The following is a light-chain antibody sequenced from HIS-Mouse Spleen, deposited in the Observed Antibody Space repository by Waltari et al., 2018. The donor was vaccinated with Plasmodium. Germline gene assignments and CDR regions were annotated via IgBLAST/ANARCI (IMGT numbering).Light chain of an antibody. V-gene: IGKV3-20*01. CDR2: GAS. Sequence: EIVLTQSPGTLSLSPGERATLSCRASQSVSSSYLARYQQKPGQAPRLLVLGASSRATCIPDRFSGSGSGTDFTLTISRLEPEDFAVYYCQQYGSSPITFGQGTRLEIK. CDR3: QQYGSSPIT. CDR1: QSVSSSY. J-gene: IGKJ5*01.